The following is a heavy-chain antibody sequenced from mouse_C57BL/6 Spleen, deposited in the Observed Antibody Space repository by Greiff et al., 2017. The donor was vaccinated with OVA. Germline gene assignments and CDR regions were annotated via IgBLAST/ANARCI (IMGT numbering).Heavy chain of an antibody. D-gene: IGHD2-5*01. CDR3: ARRRVTGAEDY. J-gene: IGHJ4*01. V-gene: IGHV1-9*01. CDR2: ILPGSGST. Sequence: VQLQQSGAELMKPGASVKLSCKATGYTFTGYWIEWVKQRPGHGLEWIGEILPGSGSTNYNEKFKGKATFTTDTSSNTDYRQLSSLTTEDSAIYHCARRRVTGAEDYWGQGTSVTVSS. CDR1: GYTFTGYW.